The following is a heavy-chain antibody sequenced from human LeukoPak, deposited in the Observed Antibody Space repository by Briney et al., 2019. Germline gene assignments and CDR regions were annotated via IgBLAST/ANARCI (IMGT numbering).Heavy chain of an antibody. CDR2: ISPDTGNT. CDR1: GYTFTIYE. Sequence: ASVKVSCKASGYTFTIYESNWVRQAPGQGLEWLGYISPDTGNTGYAQKFQGRVTMTRDTSISTAYMELSSLSPEDTAVYYCARGPRFDPWGQGTLVTVSS. J-gene: IGHJ5*02. V-gene: IGHV1-8*01. CDR3: ARGPRFDP.